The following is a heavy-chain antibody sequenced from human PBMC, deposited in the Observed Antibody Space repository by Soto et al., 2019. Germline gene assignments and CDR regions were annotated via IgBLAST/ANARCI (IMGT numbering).Heavy chain of an antibody. CDR1: GFTFSAYY. Sequence: GGSLRLSCAASGFTFSAYYMSWIRQAPGKGLEWVSYISSSGSTIYYADSVKGRFTISRDNAKNSLYLQMNSLRAEDTAVYYCARDEAVTDYYYYGMDVWGQGTTVTVSS. CDR3: ARDEAVTDYYYYGMDV. J-gene: IGHJ6*02. D-gene: IGHD6-19*01. CDR2: ISSSGSTI. V-gene: IGHV3-11*01.